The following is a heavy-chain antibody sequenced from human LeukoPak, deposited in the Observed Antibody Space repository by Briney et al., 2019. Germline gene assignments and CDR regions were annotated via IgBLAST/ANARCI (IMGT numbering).Heavy chain of an antibody. D-gene: IGHD6-6*01. Sequence: PSETLSLTCTVSGGSISSGDYYWSWIRQPPGKGLEWIGYIYYSGSTYYNPSLKSRATMSVDTSKNQFSLNLTSVTAADTAVYYCANRPYYYYGMDVWGQGTSVTVSS. CDR1: GGSISSGDYY. J-gene: IGHJ6*02. V-gene: IGHV4-30-4*08. CDR2: IYYSGST. CDR3: ANRPYYYYGMDV.